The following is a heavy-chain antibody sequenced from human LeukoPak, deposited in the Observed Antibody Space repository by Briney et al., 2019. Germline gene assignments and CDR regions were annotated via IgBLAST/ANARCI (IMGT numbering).Heavy chain of an antibody. J-gene: IGHJ4*02. V-gene: IGHV3-23*01. CDR2: ISGSGGST. CDR3: AKGSWSGYSSFDY. Sequence: HPGGSLRLSCAASGFTFSSYAMSWVRQAPGKGLEWVSAISGSGGSTYYADSVKGRFNISRENSKKTLYLQMNSLRAEDTAVYYCAKGSWSGYSSFDYWGQGTLVTVSS. D-gene: IGHD3-3*01. CDR1: GFTFSSYA.